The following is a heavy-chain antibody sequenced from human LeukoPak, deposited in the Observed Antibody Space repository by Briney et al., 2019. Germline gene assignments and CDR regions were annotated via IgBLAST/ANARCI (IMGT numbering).Heavy chain of an antibody. D-gene: IGHD3-9*01. CDR1: GGSISSSGYY. CDR2: IYYSGST. Sequence: PSETLSLTCTVSGGSISSSGYYWGWIRQPPGKGLEWIGSIYYSGSTYYNPSLKSRVTISVDTSKNQFSLELSFVTAADTAVYNCASPINYDILTGYLTTFDYWGQGILVTLSS. J-gene: IGHJ4*02. CDR3: ASPINYDILTGYLTTFDY. V-gene: IGHV4-39*01.